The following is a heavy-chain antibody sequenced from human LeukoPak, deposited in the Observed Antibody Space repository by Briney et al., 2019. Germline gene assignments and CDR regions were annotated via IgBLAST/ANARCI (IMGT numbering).Heavy chain of an antibody. D-gene: IGHD3-10*01. Sequence: GGSLRLSCAASGFTFSGYAMSWVRQAPGKGLEWVSGIRVSGRTTDYADSVKGRFTISRNNSKNTLYLQMNSLRAEDTAVYYCAGDMVRGVFTTRTIDYWGQGTLVTVSS. J-gene: IGHJ4*02. V-gene: IGHV3-23*01. CDR2: IRVSGRTT. CDR3: AGDMVRGVFTTRTIDY. CDR1: GFTFSGYA.